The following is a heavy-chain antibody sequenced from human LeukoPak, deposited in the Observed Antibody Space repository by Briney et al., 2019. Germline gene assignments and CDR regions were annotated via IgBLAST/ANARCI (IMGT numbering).Heavy chain of an antibody. J-gene: IGHJ4*02. V-gene: IGHV3-20*04. CDR1: GFTFDDYG. D-gene: IGHD3-16*02. Sequence: GGSLRLSCAASGFTFDDYGMSWVRQVPGKGLEWVSGINWNGGSTDYADSVKGRFTISRDNAKNSLYLRMNSLRAEDTAVYYCARELMYYDYVWGSYRYLDCWGQGTLVTVSS. CDR3: ARELMYYDYVWGSYRYLDC. CDR2: INWNGGST.